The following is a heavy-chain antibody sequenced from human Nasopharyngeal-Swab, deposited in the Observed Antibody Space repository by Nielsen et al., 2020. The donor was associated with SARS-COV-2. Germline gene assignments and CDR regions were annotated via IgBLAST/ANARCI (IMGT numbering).Heavy chain of an antibody. CDR3: ARQRTTLTLGRAFDP. D-gene: IGHD4-17*01. Sequence: GESLKISCKGFGHSFSNYWFAWVRQMPGKGLEWMGIIYPGNSDTRYSPSFQGQVTVSADKSISTAYLQWSSLRASDTAIYYCARQRTTLTLGRAFDPWGQGTMVTVSS. V-gene: IGHV5-51*01. J-gene: IGHJ3*01. CDR2: IYPGNSDT. CDR1: GHSFSNYW.